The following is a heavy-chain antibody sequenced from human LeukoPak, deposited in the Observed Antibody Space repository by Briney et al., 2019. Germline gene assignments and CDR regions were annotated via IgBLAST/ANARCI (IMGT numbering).Heavy chain of an antibody. J-gene: IGHJ4*02. V-gene: IGHV3-9*01. CDR3: ARDQRVTGRPDIDY. Sequence: PGGSLRLSCAASGFTFDDYAMHWVRQAPGKGLEWVSGISWNSGSIGYADSVKGRFTISRDNAKNSLYLQMNNLRAEDTAMYYCARDQRVTGRPDIDYWGQGTLVIVSS. CDR1: GFTFDDYA. CDR2: ISWNSGSI. D-gene: IGHD4-11*01.